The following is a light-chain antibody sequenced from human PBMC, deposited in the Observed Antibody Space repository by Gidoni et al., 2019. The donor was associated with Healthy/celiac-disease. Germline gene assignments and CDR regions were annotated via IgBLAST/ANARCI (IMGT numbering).Light chain of an antibody. CDR1: QDISNY. Sequence: DIQMTQSPSSLSASVGDRVTITCQASQDISNYLNWYQQKPGKAPKLLIYDASNLEKGVPSRFSGSGSGTDFTFTISSRQPEDIATYYCQQYDNPLFTFGPGTKVDIK. CDR2: DAS. CDR3: QQYDNPLFT. J-gene: IGKJ3*01. V-gene: IGKV1-33*01.